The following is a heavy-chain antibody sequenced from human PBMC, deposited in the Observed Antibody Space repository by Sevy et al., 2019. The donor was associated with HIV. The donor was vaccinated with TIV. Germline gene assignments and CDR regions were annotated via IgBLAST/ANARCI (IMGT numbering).Heavy chain of an antibody. D-gene: IGHD1-26*01. CDR1: GGSITSLY. CDR3: AGENAWGRGYS. CDR2: IYYNGHI. J-gene: IGHJ4*02. V-gene: IGHV4-59*08. Sequence: SETLSLTCTVSGGSITSLYWNWIRQPPGKGLEWIANIYYNGHINYNPSLKSRVTFSLDTSKNQFSLRLGSVTAADTAMYYCAGENAWGRGYSWGQGTLVTVS.